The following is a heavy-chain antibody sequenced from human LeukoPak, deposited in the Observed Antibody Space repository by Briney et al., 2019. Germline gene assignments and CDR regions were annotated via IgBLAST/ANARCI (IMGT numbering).Heavy chain of an antibody. V-gene: IGHV3-48*04. CDR1: GFTFSTYN. CDR3: ARFAPQQRYFDWSYYFDY. Sequence: GGSLRLSCAVSGFTFSTYNMNWVRQAPGKGLEWVSYISSSGSTIYYADSVKGRFTISRDNAKNSLYLQMNSLRAEDTAVYYCARFAPQQRYFDWSYYFDYWGQGTLVTVSS. CDR2: ISSSGSTI. D-gene: IGHD3-9*01. J-gene: IGHJ4*02.